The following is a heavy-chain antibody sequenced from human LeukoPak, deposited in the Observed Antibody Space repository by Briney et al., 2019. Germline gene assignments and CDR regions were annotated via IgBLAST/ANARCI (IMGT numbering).Heavy chain of an antibody. CDR1: GFTFSSYA. J-gene: IGHJ4*02. CDR3: AKDPSIAAAGVWDY. D-gene: IGHD6-13*01. CDR2: TSGSGGST. V-gene: IGHV3-23*01. Sequence: GGSLRLSCAASGFTFSSYAMSWVRQAPGRGLEWVSATSGSGGSTYYADSVKGRFTISRDNSKNTLYLQMNSLRAEDTAVYYCAKDPSIAAAGVWDYWGQGTLVTVSS.